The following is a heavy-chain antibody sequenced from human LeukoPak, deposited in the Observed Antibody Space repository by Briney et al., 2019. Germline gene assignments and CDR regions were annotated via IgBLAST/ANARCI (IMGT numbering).Heavy chain of an antibody. V-gene: IGHV1-69*10. CDR2: IIPILGIA. D-gene: IGHD3-22*01. CDR1: GGTFSSYA. CDR3: ARAVYYDSSGAQDPDAFDI. J-gene: IGHJ3*02. Sequence: GASVTVSCKASGGTFSSYAISWVRQAPGQGLEWMGRIIPILGIANYAQKFQGRVTITADKSTSTAYMELSSLGSEDTAVYYCARAVYYDSSGAQDPDAFDIWGQGTMVTVSS.